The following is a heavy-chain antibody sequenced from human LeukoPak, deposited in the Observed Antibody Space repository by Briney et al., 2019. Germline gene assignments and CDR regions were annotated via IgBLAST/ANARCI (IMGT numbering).Heavy chain of an antibody. Sequence: GGSLRLSCAASGFTFSSYWMSWVRQAPGKGLEWVANIKQDGTEKYYVGSVKGRFTISRDNAKNSLYLQMNSLRADDTAVYYCARDGAPFDFWGQGTLVTVSS. J-gene: IGHJ4*02. D-gene: IGHD3-16*01. CDR1: GFTFSSYW. V-gene: IGHV3-7*04. CDR3: ARDGAPFDF. CDR2: IKQDGTEK.